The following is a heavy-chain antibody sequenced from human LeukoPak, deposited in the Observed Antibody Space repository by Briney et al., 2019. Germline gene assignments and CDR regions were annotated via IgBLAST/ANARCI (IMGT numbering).Heavy chain of an antibody. Sequence: ASVKVSCTASGYIFTSYYIHWVRQAPGQGLEWMGVINPSVGSTTYAQKLQGRVTMARDTSTTTVYMELSSLRSQDTAVYFCARDSSGSAYYFFYYMDVWGKGTTVTVSS. J-gene: IGHJ6*03. CDR2: INPSVGST. CDR3: ARDSSGSAYYFFYYMDV. CDR1: GYIFTSYY. D-gene: IGHD1-26*01. V-gene: IGHV1-46*01.